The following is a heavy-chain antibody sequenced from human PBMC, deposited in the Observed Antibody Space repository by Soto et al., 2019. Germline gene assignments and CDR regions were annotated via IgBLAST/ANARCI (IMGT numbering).Heavy chain of an antibody. V-gene: IGHV3-23*01. CDR2: ISGSGGST. CDR3: ANPSHAALYFFGMDV. J-gene: IGHJ6*02. Sequence: EVQLLESGGGLVQPGGSLRLSCAASEFTFSSYAMSWVRQAPGKGLEWVSGISGSGGSTYYADSVKGRFTISRDNSKNMLYLQMNSLRAEDTAVYYCANPSHAALYFFGMDVWGQGTTVTVSS. CDR1: EFTFSSYA.